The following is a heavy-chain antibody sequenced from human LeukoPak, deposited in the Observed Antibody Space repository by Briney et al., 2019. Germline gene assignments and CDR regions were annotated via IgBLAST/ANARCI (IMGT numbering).Heavy chain of an antibody. CDR2: IRSKAYGGTT. V-gene: IGHV3-49*04. Sequence: GGSLRLSCTASGFTFGDYAMSWVRQAPGKGLEWVGFIRSKAYGGTTEYAASVKGRFTISRDDSKSIAYLQMNSLKTGDTAVYYCTRQYVLLWFGELLGGMDVWGKGTTVTVSS. CDR3: TRQYVLLWFGELLGGMDV. D-gene: IGHD3-10*01. CDR1: GFTFGDYA. J-gene: IGHJ6*04.